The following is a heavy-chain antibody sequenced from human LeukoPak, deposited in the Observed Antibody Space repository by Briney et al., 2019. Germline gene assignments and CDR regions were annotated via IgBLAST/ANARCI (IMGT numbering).Heavy chain of an antibody. CDR1: GGSISSYY. J-gene: IGHJ4*02. Sequence: SETLSLTCTVSGGSISSYYWSWIRQPPGKGLKWIGYIYYSGSTNYSPSLKSRVPMSVDTSDNQFSLKLSSVTAADTAVYYCARDRYYYDSSGYSIFDYWGQGTLVTVSS. D-gene: IGHD3-22*01. CDR2: IYYSGST. V-gene: IGHV4-59*01. CDR3: ARDRYYYDSSGYSIFDY.